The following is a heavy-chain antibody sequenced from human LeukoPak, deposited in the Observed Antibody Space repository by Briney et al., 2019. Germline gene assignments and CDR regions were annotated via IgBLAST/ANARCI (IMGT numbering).Heavy chain of an antibody. CDR1: GFTFTSYG. CDR3: AKDTKRWKTYYYASGSYYFDY. D-gene: IGHD3-10*01. Sequence: GRSLRLSCAASGFTFTSYGMHWVRQAPGKGLEWVAVISYDGYKRYYADSVKGRFTISRDNSKNTLYLQMNSLRTEDTAVYYCAKDTKRWKTYYYASGSYYFDYWGQGTLVTVSS. CDR2: ISYDGYKR. J-gene: IGHJ4*02. V-gene: IGHV3-30*18.